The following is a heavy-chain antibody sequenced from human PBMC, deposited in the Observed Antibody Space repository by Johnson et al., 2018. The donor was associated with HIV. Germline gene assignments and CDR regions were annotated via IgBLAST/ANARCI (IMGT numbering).Heavy chain of an antibody. D-gene: IGHD4-23*01. V-gene: IGHV3-30*03. J-gene: IGHJ3*02. CDR2: ISFDGSKK. CDR1: GFTFSSYG. CDR3: ARGEDYGGNFGALDI. Sequence: QEQLVESGGGVVQPGRSLRLSCAASGFTFSSYGMHWVRQAPGKGLEWVAVISFDGSKKYYADSVRGRFTISRDNSKNTLYLQMNSLRDEDTAVYYCARGEDYGGNFGALDIWGQGTMVTVSS.